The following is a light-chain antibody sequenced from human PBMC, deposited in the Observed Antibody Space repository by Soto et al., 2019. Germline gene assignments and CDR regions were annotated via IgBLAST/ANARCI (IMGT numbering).Light chain of an antibody. CDR2: AAS. CDR1: QSISSY. V-gene: IGKV1-39*01. J-gene: IGKJ5*01. CDR3: QQRRST. Sequence: DIQMTQSLSSLSASVGDRVTITCRASQSISSYLNWYQQKPGKAPKLLIYAASSLQSGVPSRFSGSGSGTDFTLTISSLQPEDFATYYCQQRRSTFGQGTRLEIK.